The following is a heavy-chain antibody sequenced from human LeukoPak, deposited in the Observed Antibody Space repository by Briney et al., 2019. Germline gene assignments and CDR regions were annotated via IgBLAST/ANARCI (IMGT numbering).Heavy chain of an antibody. Sequence: SQTLSLTCVISGDSVSSNSAAWNWIRQSPSRGLEWLGRTYYRSKWYNDHAGSVKSRITINPDTSKNQFSLQLNSVTPEDTAVYYCARGGAAAGTRAFDIWGQGTMVTVSS. V-gene: IGHV6-1*01. CDR2: TYYRSKWYN. D-gene: IGHD6-13*01. J-gene: IGHJ3*02. CDR1: GDSVSSNSAA. CDR3: ARGGAAAGTRAFDI.